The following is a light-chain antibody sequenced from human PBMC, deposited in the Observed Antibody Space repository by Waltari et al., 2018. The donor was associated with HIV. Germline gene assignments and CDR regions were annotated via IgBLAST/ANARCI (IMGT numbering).Light chain of an antibody. V-gene: IGKV3-15*01. CDR3: QQYNIRPRGNT. CDR2: GAA. CDR1: QGVGSD. Sequence: DIVMTQSPAILSVSPGERVTLSCRASQGVGSDLAWYQQKVGQAPRLLIYGAATRAAGIPVRFSGSESGTDFTLTIDSLQSEDFATYYCQQYNIRPRGNTFGQGTKLQIK. J-gene: IGKJ2*01.